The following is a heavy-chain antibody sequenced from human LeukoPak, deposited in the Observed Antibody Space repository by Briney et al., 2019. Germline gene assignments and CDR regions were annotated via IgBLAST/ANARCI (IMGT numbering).Heavy chain of an antibody. CDR1: GFTFDDYA. D-gene: IGHD3-10*01. CDR2: ISWNIGSI. CDR3: AKDILGRYGSGRRPGYYYYYYGMDV. J-gene: IGHJ6*02. Sequence: AGGSLRLSCAASGFTFDDYAMHWVRQAPGKGLEWGSGISWNIGSIGYADSVKGRFTISRDNAKNSLYLQMNSLRAEDTALYYCAKDILGRYGSGRRPGYYYYYYGMDVWGQGTTVTVSS. V-gene: IGHV3-9*01.